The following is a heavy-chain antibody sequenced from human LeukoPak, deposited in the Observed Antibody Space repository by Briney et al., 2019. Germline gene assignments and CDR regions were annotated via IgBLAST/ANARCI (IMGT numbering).Heavy chain of an antibody. D-gene: IGHD2-15*01. V-gene: IGHV3-7*01. J-gene: IGHJ3*02. CDR1: GFTFSGHW. CDR2: TDQDGSKK. Sequence: PGGSLRLSCAASGFTFSGHWMSWVRQAPGKGLEWVANTDQDGSKKNYVDSVKGRFTISRDNAKNSLYLQMNSLRAEDTAVYYCASLNSGDDAFDIWGQGTMVTVSS. CDR3: ASLNSGDDAFDI.